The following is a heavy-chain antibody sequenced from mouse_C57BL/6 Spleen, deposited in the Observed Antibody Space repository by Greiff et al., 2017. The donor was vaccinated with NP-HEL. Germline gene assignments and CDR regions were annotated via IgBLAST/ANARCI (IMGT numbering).Heavy chain of an antibody. J-gene: IGHJ4*01. CDR2: IDPETGGT. V-gene: IGHV1-15*01. CDR3: TPYGSSYYAMDY. CDR1: GYTFTDYE. D-gene: IGHD1-1*01. Sequence: VQLQQSGAELVRPGASVTLSCKASGYTFTDYEMHWVKQTPVHGLEWIGAIDPETGGTAYNQKFKGKAILTADKSSSTAYMELRSLTSEDSAVYYCTPYGSSYYAMDYWGQGTSVTVSS.